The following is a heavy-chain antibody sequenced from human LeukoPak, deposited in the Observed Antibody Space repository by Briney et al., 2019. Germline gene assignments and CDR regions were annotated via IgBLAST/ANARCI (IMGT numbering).Heavy chain of an antibody. V-gene: IGHV3-23*01. D-gene: IGHD3-10*01. Sequence: AGTLSLSCAASGFTFSGYAMSWVRQAPGKGLEWFSAIYGSGGSTYYADSVKGRITTSRDNSKNTLYLQMNSLRAEHTAVYYCAMPSMVRGVMGWFDPWGQGTLVTVSS. CDR3: AMPSMVRGVMGWFDP. CDR2: IYGSGGST. CDR1: GFTFSGYA. J-gene: IGHJ5*02.